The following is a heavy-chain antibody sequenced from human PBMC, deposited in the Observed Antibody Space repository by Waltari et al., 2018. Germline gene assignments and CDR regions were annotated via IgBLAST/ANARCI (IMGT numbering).Heavy chain of an antibody. D-gene: IGHD6-6*01. Sequence: QVQLQQWGAGLLKPSETLSLTCAVYGGSFSGYYWSWIRQPPGKGLEWIGEINHSGSTNYNPSLKSRVTISVDTSKNQFSLKLSSVTAADTAVYYCARRIAARLGGRNWFDPWGQGTLVTVSS. CDR1: GGSFSGYY. J-gene: IGHJ5*02. CDR3: ARRIAARLGGRNWFDP. V-gene: IGHV4-34*01. CDR2: INHSGST.